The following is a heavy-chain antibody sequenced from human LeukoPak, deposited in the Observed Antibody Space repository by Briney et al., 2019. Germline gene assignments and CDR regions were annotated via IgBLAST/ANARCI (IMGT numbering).Heavy chain of an antibody. Sequence: SVKLSCKASGGTFSRYAISWVRQAPGQGLEWVGGIIPIFGTAKYAQKFQGRVTLTTDESTSTAYMELSSLRSEDTAVYYGVFDSSGYLARSLPPCFDSWGQGTLVTVSS. CDR3: VFDSSGYLARSLPPCFDS. CDR1: GGTFSRYA. J-gene: IGHJ4*02. CDR2: IIPIFGTA. D-gene: IGHD3-22*01. V-gene: IGHV1-69*05.